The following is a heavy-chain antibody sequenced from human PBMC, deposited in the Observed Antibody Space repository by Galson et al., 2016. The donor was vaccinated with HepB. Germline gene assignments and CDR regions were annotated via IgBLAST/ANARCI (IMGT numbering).Heavy chain of an antibody. CDR2: ISGSGVGT. V-gene: IGHV3-23*01. CDR1: GFTFRSYT. D-gene: IGHD5-24*01. J-gene: IGHJ3*02. CDR3: AKDDDDYNDAFDI. Sequence: SLRLSCAASGFTFRSYTMSWVRRAPGKGLEWVSAISGSGVGTYYADSVKGRFTISRDNSKNTLYLQMNSLRAEDTAVYYCAKDDDDYNDAFDIWGQGTTVTVSS.